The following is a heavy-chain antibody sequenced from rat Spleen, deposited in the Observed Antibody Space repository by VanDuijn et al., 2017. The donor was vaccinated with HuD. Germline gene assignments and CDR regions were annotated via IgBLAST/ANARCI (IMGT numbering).Heavy chain of an antibody. V-gene: IGHV2-1*01. CDR2: IWGGGGT. CDR1: GFSLTSDG. D-gene: IGHD1-4*01. Sequence: QVQLKESGPGLVQPSQTLSLTCTVSGFSLTSDGVHWVRQPPGKGLEWMGRIWGGGGTDYNSALKSRLSISRDTSKSQVLLKMNSLQTEDTAIYFCTRGLPDYFDYWGQGVMVTVSS. J-gene: IGHJ2*01. CDR3: TRGLPDYFDY.